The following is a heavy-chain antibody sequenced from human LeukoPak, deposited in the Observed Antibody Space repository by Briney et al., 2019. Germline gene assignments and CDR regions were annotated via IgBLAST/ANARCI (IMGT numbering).Heavy chain of an antibody. CDR1: GDSISSYYYH. D-gene: IGHD6-13*01. Sequence: SQTLSLTCSVSGDSISSYYYHWAWIRQPPGKGLEWIGSVFYRGSTYYNPSLKSRVTMSVDTSKSQFALRLNSVTAADTAVYYCTRHGKDRGIAAVFDWGQGILVTVSS. CDR2: VFYRGST. J-gene: IGHJ4*02. V-gene: IGHV4-39*01. CDR3: TRHGKDRGIAAVFD.